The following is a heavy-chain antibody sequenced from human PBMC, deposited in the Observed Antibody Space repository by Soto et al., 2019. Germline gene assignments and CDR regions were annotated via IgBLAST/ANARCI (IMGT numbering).Heavy chain of an antibody. CDR2: MNPNSGNT. Sequence: QVQLVQSGAEVKKPGASVKVSCKASGYTFTSYDINWVRQATGQGLEWMGWMNPNSGNTGCAQKFQGRVTMTRNTSISTAYMELSSLRSEDTAVYYCARSVRFLEWLSPNYYYGMDVWGQGTTVTVSS. V-gene: IGHV1-8*01. CDR3: ARSVRFLEWLSPNYYYGMDV. D-gene: IGHD3-3*01. J-gene: IGHJ6*02. CDR1: GYTFTSYD.